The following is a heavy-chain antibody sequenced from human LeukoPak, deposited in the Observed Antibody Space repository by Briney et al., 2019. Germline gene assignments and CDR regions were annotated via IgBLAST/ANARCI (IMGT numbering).Heavy chain of an antibody. CDR1: GFTFSSYA. D-gene: IGHD2-2*01. V-gene: IGHV3-48*04. Sequence: PGGSLRLSCAASGFTFSSYAMSWVRQAPGKGLEWVSYISSSGSTIYYADSVKGRFTISRDNAKNSLYLQMNSLRAEDTAVYYCASKVVPAVAFDYWGQGTLVTVSS. CDR3: ASKVVPAVAFDY. J-gene: IGHJ4*02. CDR2: ISSSGSTI.